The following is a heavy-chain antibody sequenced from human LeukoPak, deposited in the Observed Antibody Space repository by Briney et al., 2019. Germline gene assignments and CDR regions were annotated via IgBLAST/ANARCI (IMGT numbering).Heavy chain of an antibody. V-gene: IGHV5-51*01. D-gene: IGHD1-1*01. CDR3: AKRPGRHAPWVS. CDR1: RYSFTNYW. J-gene: IGHJ5*02. Sequence: GESLQISCKGSRYSFTNYWIDWVRQLPGKGLEWMGIIYPGDSNTTYSPSFQGQVTISADKSISTAYLQWSGLKASDTAIYYCAKRPGRHAPWVSWGQGTLVTVSS. CDR2: IYPGDSNT.